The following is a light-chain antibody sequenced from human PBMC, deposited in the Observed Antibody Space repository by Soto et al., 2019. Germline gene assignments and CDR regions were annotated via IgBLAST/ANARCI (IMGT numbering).Light chain of an antibody. V-gene: IGKV3-20*01. CDR3: QQYGSSRGT. CDR2: GAS. CDR1: QSVSSSY. J-gene: IGKJ1*01. Sequence: IALTQSPCTLSLSTGERATLSCRASQSVSSSYLAWYQQKPGQAPRLLIYGASSRATGIPDRFSGSGSGTDFTLTISRLEPEDFAVYYCQQYGSSRGTFGQGTKV.